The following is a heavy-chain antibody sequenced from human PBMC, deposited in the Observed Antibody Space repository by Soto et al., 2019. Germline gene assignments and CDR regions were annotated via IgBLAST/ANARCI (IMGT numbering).Heavy chain of an antibody. Sequence: QITLNESGPTQVKPRQTLTLTCTFSGFSLTTSGVGVGWIRQSPGKAPEWLALIYWDDDKRYSPSLKSRLTITKDTSKNQVVLTMAGLDPADTATYYCANRVLRTVFGLVTTTAIYFDFWGQGTPVAVS. V-gene: IGHV2-5*02. CDR2: IYWDDDK. D-gene: IGHD3-3*01. CDR1: GFSLTTSGVG. J-gene: IGHJ4*02. CDR3: ANRVLRTVFGLVTTTAIYFDF.